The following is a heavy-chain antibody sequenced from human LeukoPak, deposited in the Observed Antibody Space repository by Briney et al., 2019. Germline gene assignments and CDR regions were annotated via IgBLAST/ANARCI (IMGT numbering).Heavy chain of an antibody. CDR2: INHSGRT. J-gene: IGHJ5*02. CDR3: ARGGDDHNWFDP. CDR1: GGSFSGYY. V-gene: IGHV4-34*01. Sequence: PSETLSLTCAVYGGSFSGYYWSWIRQPPGKGLEWIGEINHSGRTNYNPSLKSRVTISVDTSKNQFSLKLSSVTAADTAVYYCARGGDDHNWFDPWGQGTLVTVSS. D-gene: IGHD3-10*01.